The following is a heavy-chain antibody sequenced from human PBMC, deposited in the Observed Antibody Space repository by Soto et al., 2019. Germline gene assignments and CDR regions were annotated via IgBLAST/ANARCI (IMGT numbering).Heavy chain of an antibody. J-gene: IGHJ3*02. CDR1: GYTFTSYA. CDR2: INTNTGNP. D-gene: IGHD3-9*01. V-gene: IGHV7-4-1*02. CDR3: ARERVGKGTRYDAFDI. Sequence: ASVKVSCKASGYTFTSYAMNWVRQAPGQGLEWMGWINTNTGNPTYAQGFTGRFVFSLDTSVSTAYLQISSLKAEDTDVYYCARERVGKGTRYDAFDIWGQGTIVTVPS.